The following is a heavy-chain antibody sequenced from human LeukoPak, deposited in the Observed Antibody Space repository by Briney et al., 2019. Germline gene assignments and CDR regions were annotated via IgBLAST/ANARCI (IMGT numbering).Heavy chain of an antibody. Sequence: SETLSLTCTVSGVSISSSNSYWGWIRQPPGKGLEWIGSIYYSGNTYYNASLKSQVSISIDTSKNQFSLRLTSVTAADTAVYYCARLYYDFWSGYSDYYYMDVWGKGTTVTVSS. CDR2: IYYSGNT. D-gene: IGHD3-3*01. CDR1: GVSISSSNSY. CDR3: ARLYYDFWSGYSDYYYMDV. J-gene: IGHJ6*03. V-gene: IGHV4-39*01.